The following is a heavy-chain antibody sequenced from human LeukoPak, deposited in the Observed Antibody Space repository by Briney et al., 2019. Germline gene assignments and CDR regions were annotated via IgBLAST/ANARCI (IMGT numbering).Heavy chain of an antibody. Sequence: GGSLRLSCAASGFTFSSYWMHWVRHAPGKGLVWVSRINSDGSSTSYADSVKGRFTISRDNAKNTLYLQMNSLRAEDTAVYYCARSKMYYDFWSGYSGPSNWFDPWGQGTLVTVSS. CDR2: INSDGSST. CDR3: ARSKMYYDFWSGYSGPSNWFDP. J-gene: IGHJ5*02. CDR1: GFTFSSYW. D-gene: IGHD3-3*01. V-gene: IGHV3-74*01.